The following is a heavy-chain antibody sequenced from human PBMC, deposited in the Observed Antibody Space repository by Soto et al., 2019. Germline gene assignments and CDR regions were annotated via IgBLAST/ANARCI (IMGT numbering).Heavy chain of an antibody. Sequence: SQTLSLTGAISGDSVSSNSAAWNWIRQSPSRGLEWLGRTYYRSKWYNDYAVSVKSRITINPDTSKNQFSLQLNSVTPEDTAVYYCARAGTYSSSWYSGYYYYGMDVWGQGTTVTVSS. J-gene: IGHJ6*02. CDR3: ARAGTYSSSWYSGYYYYGMDV. CDR1: GDSVSSNSAA. D-gene: IGHD6-13*01. V-gene: IGHV6-1*01. CDR2: TYYRSKWYN.